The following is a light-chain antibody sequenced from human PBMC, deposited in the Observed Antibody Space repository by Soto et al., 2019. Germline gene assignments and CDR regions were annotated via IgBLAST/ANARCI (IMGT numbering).Light chain of an antibody. V-gene: IGLV1-44*01. CDR3: AAWDDSVNGRPWL. CDR2: NNN. CDR1: RSNIGSNI. J-gene: IGLJ1*01. Sequence: QSVLTQPPSASGTPGQRVTISCSGSRSNIGSNIVNWYRQLPGAAPKLLIHNNNERPSGVPDRFSGSKSGNSASLAISGLQSEDEADYYCAAWDDSVNGRPWLFGAATKVTV.